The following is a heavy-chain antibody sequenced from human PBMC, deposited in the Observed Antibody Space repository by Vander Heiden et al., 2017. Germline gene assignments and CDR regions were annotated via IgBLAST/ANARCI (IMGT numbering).Heavy chain of an antibody. J-gene: IGHJ4*02. CDR1: GFPFISYA. V-gene: IGHV3-33*01. CDR3: TFIDF. Sequence: QVQLVESGGGVVQPGASLRLSCAAPGFPFISYAMHWVRQAPGKGLQWGTGIWNDGSKTYYADAVKGRFTISRDNSKNILYLQMSSLRAEDTAVYYCTFIDFWGQGTLVTVSS. CDR2: IWNDGSKT.